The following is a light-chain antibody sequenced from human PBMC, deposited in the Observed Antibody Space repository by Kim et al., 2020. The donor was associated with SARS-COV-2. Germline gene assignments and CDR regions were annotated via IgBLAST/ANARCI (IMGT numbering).Light chain of an antibody. V-gene: IGKV1-17*01. J-gene: IGKJ5*01. CDR3: LQHNTYPIT. CDR1: QDFRND. CDR2: GAS. Sequence: DRVTFSCRASQDFRNDLGWYQQNPGSAPKRLIYGASSLQSGVPSRFSVSGSGTEFTLTISSLQPEDFATYCCLQHNTYPITFGQGTRLEIK.